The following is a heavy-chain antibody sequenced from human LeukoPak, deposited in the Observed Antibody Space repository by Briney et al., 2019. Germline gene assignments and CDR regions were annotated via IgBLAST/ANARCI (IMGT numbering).Heavy chain of an antibody. Sequence: GESLKISCQASATKFSNYWIGWVRQMPGKGLEWMGLVYLGDSSTTYSPSSQGQVTLSADISIATAYLEWNSLKASDSAMYFCATLFSRGLHIWGQGTMVTVSS. CDR1: ATKFSNYW. J-gene: IGHJ3*02. CDR3: ATLFSRGLHI. CDR2: VYLGDSST. D-gene: IGHD2-21*01. V-gene: IGHV5-51*01.